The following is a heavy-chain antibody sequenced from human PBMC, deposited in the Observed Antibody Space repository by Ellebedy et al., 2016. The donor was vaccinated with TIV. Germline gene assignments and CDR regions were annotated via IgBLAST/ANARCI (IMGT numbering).Heavy chain of an antibody. CDR3: AKETFNDVDLEVWGIFDI. J-gene: IGHJ3*02. D-gene: IGHD1-1*01. Sequence: GGSLRLSCAASELTATGNYMSWVRQAPGKGLEWVSFIAIDGTTYYADSVKGRFIISTDTSKRTLHLQMNSLRAEDTAVYYCAKETFNDVDLEVWGIFDIWGQGTMVTVSS. CDR2: IAIDGTT. V-gene: IGHV3-66*01. CDR1: ELTATGNY.